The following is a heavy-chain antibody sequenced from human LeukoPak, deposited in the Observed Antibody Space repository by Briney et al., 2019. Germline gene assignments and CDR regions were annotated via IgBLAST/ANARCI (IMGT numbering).Heavy chain of an antibody. CDR3: ARELLWFGESNYDY. CDR1: GYTFTSYG. Sequence: GASVKVSCTASGYTFTSYGISWVRQAPGQGLEWMGWISAYNGNTNYAQKLQGRVTMTTDTSTSTAYMELRSLRSDDTAVYYCARELLWFGESNYDYWGQGTLVTVSS. CDR2: ISAYNGNT. V-gene: IGHV1-18*04. D-gene: IGHD3-10*01. J-gene: IGHJ4*02.